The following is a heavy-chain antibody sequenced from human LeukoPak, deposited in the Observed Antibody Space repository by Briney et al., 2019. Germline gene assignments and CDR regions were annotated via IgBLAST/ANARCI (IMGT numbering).Heavy chain of an antibody. J-gene: IGHJ3*02. V-gene: IGHV3-21*01. CDR1: GFTFSSYT. D-gene: IGHD3-16*01. CDR3: AREGADAFDI. CDR2: ISSGSTYI. Sequence: AGSLRLSCAASGFTFSSYTMNWVRQAPGKGLEWVSSISSGSTYIYYVDSVKGRFTISRDNAKNSLYLQMNSLRAEDTAVYYCAREGADAFDIWGQGTMVTVSS.